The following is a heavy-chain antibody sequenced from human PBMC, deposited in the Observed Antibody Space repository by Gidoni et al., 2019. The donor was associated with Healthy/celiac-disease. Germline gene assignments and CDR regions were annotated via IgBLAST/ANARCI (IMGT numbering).Heavy chain of an antibody. CDR3: ARDDHYYDSSGYFDY. D-gene: IGHD3-22*01. V-gene: IGHV4-39*02. Sequence: QLQLQESGPGLVTSSETLSLTCTVSGGSISSSSYYWGWIRQPPGKGLEWIGSIYYSGSTYYNPSLKSRVTISVDTSKNQFSLKLSSVTAADTAVYYCARDDHYYDSSGYFDYWGQGTLVTVSS. J-gene: IGHJ4*02. CDR1: GGSISSSSYY. CDR2: IYYSGST.